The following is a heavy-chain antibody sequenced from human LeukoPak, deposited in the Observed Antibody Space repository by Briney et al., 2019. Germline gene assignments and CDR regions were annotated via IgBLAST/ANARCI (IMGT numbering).Heavy chain of an antibody. CDR3: ARMGVSYYYDSTAYYPVAFDV. V-gene: IGHV4-38-2*01. Sequence: PSETLSLTCSVSGYSISSGYYWGWIRQSPGKGLEWIGTIFHSGSIYYSPSLQGRVTLSVDTSKNQFSLNLSSVTAADTAVYYCARMGVSYYYDSTAYYPVAFDVWGQGTMVTVSS. J-gene: IGHJ3*01. CDR1: GYSISSGYY. CDR2: IFHSGSI. D-gene: IGHD3-22*01.